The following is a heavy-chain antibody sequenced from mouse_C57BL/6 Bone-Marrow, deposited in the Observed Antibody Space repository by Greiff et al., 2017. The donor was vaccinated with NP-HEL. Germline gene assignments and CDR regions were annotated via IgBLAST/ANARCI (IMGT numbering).Heavy chain of an antibody. Sequence: EVKVVESGSGVVKPGGSLKLSCAASGFTFSSYAMSWVRQTPEKRLEWVAYISSGGDYIYYAEPVKGRFTIYSDNARNTRYLQMSSLKSEDTAMYYCTRDTAGGFVYWGQGTLVTVSA. V-gene: IGHV5-9-1*02. D-gene: IGHD1-2*01. CDR1: GFTFSSYA. J-gene: IGHJ3*01. CDR2: ISSGGDYI. CDR3: TRDTAGGFVY.